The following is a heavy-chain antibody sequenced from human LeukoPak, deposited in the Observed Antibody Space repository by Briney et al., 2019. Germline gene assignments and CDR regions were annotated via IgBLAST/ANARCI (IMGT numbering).Heavy chain of an antibody. D-gene: IGHD3-16*01. J-gene: IGHJ4*02. Sequence: PSETLSLTCTVSGGSISSYYWSWIRQPPGKRLEWIGYIYYSGSTNYNPSLKSRGTISVDTSKNQFSLKLSSVTAADTAVYYCAREKTPWGPLDYWAQGTLVTVSS. V-gene: IGHV4-59*01. CDR3: AREKTPWGPLDY. CDR2: IYYSGST. CDR1: GGSISSYY.